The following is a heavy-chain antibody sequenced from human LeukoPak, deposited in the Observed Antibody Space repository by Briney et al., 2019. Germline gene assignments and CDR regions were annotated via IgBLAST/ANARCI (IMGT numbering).Heavy chain of an antibody. Sequence: GGSLRLSCAASGFTFSSYAMSWVRQAPGKGLEWVSAISGSGGSTYYADSVKGRFTISRDNSKNTLYLQMNSLRAEDTAVYYCARSPGGYDILTGYYNGDYWGQGTLVTVSS. CDR2: ISGSGGST. J-gene: IGHJ4*02. CDR1: GFTFSSYA. D-gene: IGHD3-9*01. V-gene: IGHV3-23*01. CDR3: ARSPGGYDILTGYYNGDY.